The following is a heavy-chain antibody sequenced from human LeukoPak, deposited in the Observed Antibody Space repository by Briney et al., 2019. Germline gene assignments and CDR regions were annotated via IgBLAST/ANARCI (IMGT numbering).Heavy chain of an antibody. Sequence: SETLSLTCTVSGGSISSYYWSWIRQPPGKGLEWIGYIYYSGSTNYNPSLKSRVTISVDTSKNQFSLKLSSVTAADTAVYYCARLIAAAGGSYWYFDLWGRGTLVTVSS. CDR1: GGSISSYY. CDR3: ARLIAAAGGSYWYFDL. V-gene: IGHV4-59*01. D-gene: IGHD6-13*01. J-gene: IGHJ2*01. CDR2: IYYSGST.